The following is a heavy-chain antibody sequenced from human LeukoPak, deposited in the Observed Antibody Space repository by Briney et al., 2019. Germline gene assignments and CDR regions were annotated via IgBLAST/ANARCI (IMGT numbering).Heavy chain of an antibody. CDR2: IIPIFGTA. V-gene: IGHV1-69*13. CDR3: ARGNSGYDLSDWFDP. J-gene: IGHJ5*02. Sequence: ASVKVSCKASGGTFSSYAISWVRQAPGQGLEWMGGIIPIFGTANYAQKFQGRVTITADESTSTAYMELSSLSSEDTAVYYCARGNSGYDLSDWFDPWGQGTLVTVSS. CDR1: GGTFSSYA. D-gene: IGHD5-12*01.